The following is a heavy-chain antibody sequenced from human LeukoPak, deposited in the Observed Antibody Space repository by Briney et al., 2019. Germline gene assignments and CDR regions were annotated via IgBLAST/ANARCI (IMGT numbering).Heavy chain of an antibody. CDR1: GYTFTNYG. CDR2: ISGYNGNT. CDR3: ARDSQGDYFDY. V-gene: IGHV1-18*01. J-gene: IGHJ4*02. Sequence: ASVKVSCKASGYTFTNYGISWVRQAPGQGLEWMGWISGYNGNTHYAQKLQGRVTMTTDTSTTTAYMELRSLRSDDTAVYYCARDSQGDYFDYWGQGTLVTVSS.